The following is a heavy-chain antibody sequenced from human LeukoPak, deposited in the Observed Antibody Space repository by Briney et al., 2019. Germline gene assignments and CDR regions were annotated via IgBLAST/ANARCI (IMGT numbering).Heavy chain of an antibody. CDR1: GFTFSSYE. Sequence: PGGSPRLSCAASGFTFSSYEMNWVRQAPGKGLEWVSYISSSGSTIYYADSVKGQFTISRDNAKNSLYLQMNSLRAEDTAVYYCARDSAWGIAAADYWGQGTLVTVSS. J-gene: IGHJ4*02. V-gene: IGHV3-48*03. D-gene: IGHD6-13*01. CDR3: ARDSAWGIAAADY. CDR2: ISSSGSTI.